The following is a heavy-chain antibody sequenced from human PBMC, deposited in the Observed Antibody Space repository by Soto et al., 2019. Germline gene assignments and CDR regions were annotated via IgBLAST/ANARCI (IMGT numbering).Heavy chain of an antibody. V-gene: IGHV5-51*01. CDR2: IYLGDSDT. CDR1: EYSFSSHW. D-gene: IGHD4-4*01. CDR3: APGDTYTSYCNLNR. J-gene: IGHJ2*01. Sequence: ESLKISCNGSEYSFSSHWIAWVRQMPGKGLEWMGTIYLGDSDTRYSPSFEGRVSMSADESISTVYLQWGSLQASDTALSYCAPGDTYTSYCNLNRWGSLTLGT.